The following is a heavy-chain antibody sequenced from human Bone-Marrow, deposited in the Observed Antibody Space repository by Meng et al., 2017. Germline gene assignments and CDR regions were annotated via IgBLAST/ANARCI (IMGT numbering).Heavy chain of an antibody. Sequence: SQTLSLTCVVPGGSFSDYYWSWIRQPPGKGLEWIGEINHSGSTNYNPSLESRATISVDTSQNNLSLKLSSVTAADSAVYYCARGPTTMAHDFDYWGQGTLVTASS. D-gene: IGHD4-11*01. CDR1: GGSFSDYY. J-gene: IGHJ4*02. CDR3: ARGPTTMAHDFDY. CDR2: INHSGST. V-gene: IGHV4-34*01.